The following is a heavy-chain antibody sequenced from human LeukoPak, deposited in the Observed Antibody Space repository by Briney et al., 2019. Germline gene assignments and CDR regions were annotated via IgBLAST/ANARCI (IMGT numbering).Heavy chain of an antibody. V-gene: IGHV2-70*11. CDR3: AHLPDTAFDY. CDR1: GFSLSTSGMF. J-gene: IGHJ4*02. D-gene: IGHD5-18*01. Sequence: SGPALVKPTQTLTLTCTFSGFSLSTSGMFVSWIRQPPGKALEWLARIDWNDDKYFSTSLKTRLTISKDTSKNQVVLTMTNMDPVDTATYYCAHLPDTAFDYWGQGTLVTVSS. CDR2: IDWNDDK.